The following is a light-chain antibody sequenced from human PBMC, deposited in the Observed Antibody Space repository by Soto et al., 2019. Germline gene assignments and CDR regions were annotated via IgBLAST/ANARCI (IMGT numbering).Light chain of an antibody. CDR2: GAS. J-gene: IGKJ1*01. Sequence: DIQMTQSPSSLSASVGYRVTITCRTSQSINSYLNWYQQKPGKAPKLLIYGASSLQSGVPLRFSGSGSGTDFTLTISSLQPEDFATYYCQESYSTLWGTCGQGTKVDIK. CDR1: QSINSY. CDR3: QESYSTLWGT. V-gene: IGKV1-39*01.